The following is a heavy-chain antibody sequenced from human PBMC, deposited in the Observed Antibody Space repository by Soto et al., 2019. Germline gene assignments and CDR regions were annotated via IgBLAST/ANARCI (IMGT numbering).Heavy chain of an antibody. CDR1: GFTFSTYG. J-gene: IGHJ5*02. Sequence: QVHLVESGGGVVQPGRSLRLSCAASGFTFSTYGMHWVRQAPGKGLEWVAVMSYDGSHKQYADSVQGRFTVSRDNSKNTLYLQMSSLRVEDTAVYYCAKDPNPNSGSLNWFDPWGQGTLVTVSS. CDR2: MSYDGSHK. CDR3: AKDPNPNSGSLNWFDP. V-gene: IGHV3-30*18. D-gene: IGHD1-26*01.